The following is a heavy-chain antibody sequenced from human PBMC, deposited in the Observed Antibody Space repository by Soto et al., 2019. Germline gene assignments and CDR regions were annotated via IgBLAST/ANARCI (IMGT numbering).Heavy chain of an antibody. Sequence: QVQLQESGPGLVKPSQTLSLTCTVSGASISGGDYYWTWIRQPPGKGLEWIGSISYTGNTYSNPSLERRLSRSVDPSNNQFALRLTSVTAPDTAIYYCARATYDSSTYYLDSWGQGTLVTVSS. CDR2: ISYTGNT. CDR3: ARATYDSSTYYLDS. V-gene: IGHV4-30-4*01. CDR1: GASISGGDYY. D-gene: IGHD3-22*01. J-gene: IGHJ4*02.